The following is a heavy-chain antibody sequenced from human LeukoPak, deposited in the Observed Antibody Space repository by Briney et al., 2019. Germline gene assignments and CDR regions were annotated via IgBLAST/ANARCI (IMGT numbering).Heavy chain of an antibody. CDR2: INPNSGGT. Sequence: GASVKVSCKASGYTFTGYYMHWVRQAPGQGLEWMGWINPNSGGTNYAQKFQGRVTMTRDTSISTAYMELSRLRSDDTAVYYCARGLPERQPLDYYYYYMDVWGKGTMVTVSS. V-gene: IGHV1-2*02. CDR3: ARGLPERQPLDYYYYYMDV. CDR1: GYTFTGYY. J-gene: IGHJ6*03. D-gene: IGHD1-14*01.